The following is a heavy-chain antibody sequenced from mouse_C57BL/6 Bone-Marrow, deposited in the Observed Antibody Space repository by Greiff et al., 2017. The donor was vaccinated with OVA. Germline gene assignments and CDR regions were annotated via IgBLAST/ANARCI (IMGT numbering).Heavy chain of an antibody. CDR1: GYTFTSYD. D-gene: IGHD4-1*01. V-gene: IGHV1-85*01. CDR2: IYPRDGSP. CDR3: ARGGDWDVDYFDY. J-gene: IGHJ2*01. Sequence: QVQLQQPGPELVKPGASVKLSCKASGYTFTSYDINWVKQRPGQGLEWIGWIYPRDGSPKYNEKFKGKATLTVDTSSSTAYMELHSLTSEDSAVYFCARGGDWDVDYFDYWGQGTTLTVSS.